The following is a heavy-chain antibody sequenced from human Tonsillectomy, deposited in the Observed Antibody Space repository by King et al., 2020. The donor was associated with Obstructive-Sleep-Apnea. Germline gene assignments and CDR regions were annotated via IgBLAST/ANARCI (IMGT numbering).Heavy chain of an antibody. J-gene: IGHJ4*02. D-gene: IGHD2-2*01. CDR2: IKQDGSEK. V-gene: IGHV3-7*03. Sequence: VQLVESGGGLVQPGGSLRLSCAASGFTFSSSWMSWVRQAPGKGLEWVANIKQDGSEKYYVDSVTGRFTISRDNAKNSLYLQMNSLRAEDTAVYYCARDLYCSTIDCYQGSGVFDYWGRGSLVTVSS. CDR1: GFTFSSSW. CDR3: ARDLYCSTIDCYQGSGVFDY.